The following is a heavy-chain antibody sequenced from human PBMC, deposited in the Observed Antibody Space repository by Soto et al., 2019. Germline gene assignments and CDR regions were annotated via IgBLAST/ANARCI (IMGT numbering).Heavy chain of an antibody. J-gene: IGHJ4*02. CDR3: AKGSIQSSASIDY. CDR2: MSASGGTS. D-gene: IGHD1-26*01. Sequence: EVELLESGGGLTHPGESLRLSCAASGFSFSSYAMIWVRQAPGKGLEWVSVMSASGGTSYFPDYVKGRFSMSRDNCKNRFYLEMNSLRAEDTAIYFCAKGSIQSSASIDYWGQGNLVSVSS. V-gene: IGHV3-23*01. CDR1: GFSFSSYA.